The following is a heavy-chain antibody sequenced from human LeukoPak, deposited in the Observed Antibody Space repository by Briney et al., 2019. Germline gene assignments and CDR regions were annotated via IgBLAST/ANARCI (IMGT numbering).Heavy chain of an antibody. CDR1: GFTFNNYA. Sequence: PGASLRLSCAASGFTFNNYAMTWVRRAPGKGLQWVSTISDSGGTTYYTDSVKGRFTISRDNSKNTLYLQVNSLRAEDTAVYYCAKLISTSCYMPLDVWGQGTTVTVSS. V-gene: IGHV3-23*01. CDR3: AKLISTSCYMPLDV. D-gene: IGHD2-2*01. J-gene: IGHJ6*02. CDR2: ISDSGGTT.